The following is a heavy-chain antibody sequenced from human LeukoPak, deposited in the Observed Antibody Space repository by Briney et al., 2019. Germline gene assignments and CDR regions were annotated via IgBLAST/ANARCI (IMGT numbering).Heavy chain of an antibody. D-gene: IGHD6-25*01. V-gene: IGHV3-48*03. CDR1: GFTFSSYE. J-gene: IGHJ4*02. CDR2: INSRGTTM. CDR3: AAGSPTLGFEY. Sequence: GGSLRLSCAASGFTFSSYEMNWVRQAPGKGLEWVSYINSRGTTMTYADSVKGRFTISRDNARISLYLRMNSLRAEDTAVYFRAAGSPTLGFEYWGQGTLVTVSS.